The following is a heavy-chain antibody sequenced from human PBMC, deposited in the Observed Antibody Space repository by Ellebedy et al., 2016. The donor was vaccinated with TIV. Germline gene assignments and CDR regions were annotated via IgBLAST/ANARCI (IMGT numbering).Heavy chain of an antibody. D-gene: IGHD2-15*01. CDR1: GGSFSGYF. J-gene: IGHJ4*02. CDR3: AVRPLAPNYFDS. Sequence: MPSETLSLTCAVYGGSFSGYFWSWIRQPPGQGLEWIGEINPSGTTNYKPSLKSRVTISVDTPKNQFSLRLTSVTAADTAVYYCAVRPLAPNYFDSWGRGTLVTVSS. V-gene: IGHV4-34*01. CDR2: INPSGTT.